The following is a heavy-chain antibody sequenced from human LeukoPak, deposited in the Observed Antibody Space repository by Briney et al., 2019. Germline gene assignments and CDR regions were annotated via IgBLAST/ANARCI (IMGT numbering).Heavy chain of an antibody. CDR1: GFTFSSYG. CDR3: AKTGYGDYDTDYCYYYMDV. V-gene: IGHV3-30*02. D-gene: IGHD4-17*01. Sequence: GGSLRLSCAASGFTFSSYGMHLVRQAPGKGLEWVAFIRYDGSNKYYADSVKGRFTISRDNSKNTLYLQMNSLRAEDTAVYYCAKTGYGDYDTDYCYYYMDVWGKGTTVTVSS. J-gene: IGHJ6*03. CDR2: IRYDGSNK.